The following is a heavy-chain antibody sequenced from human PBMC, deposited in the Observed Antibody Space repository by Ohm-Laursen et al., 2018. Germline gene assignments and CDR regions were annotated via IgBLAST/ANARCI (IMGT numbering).Heavy chain of an antibody. Sequence: SDTLSLTCIVSGGSVSSDSYYWSWIRQPPGKGLEWIGYIYYSGSTNYNPSLKSRVTLSVDMSKNQFSLKLTSVTAADTAVYYCARDRLDYNDGPFDYWGQGTLVTVSS. CDR2: IYYSGST. J-gene: IGHJ4*02. CDR1: GGSVSSDSYY. CDR3: ARDRLDYNDGPFDY. V-gene: IGHV4-61*01. D-gene: IGHD3-22*01.